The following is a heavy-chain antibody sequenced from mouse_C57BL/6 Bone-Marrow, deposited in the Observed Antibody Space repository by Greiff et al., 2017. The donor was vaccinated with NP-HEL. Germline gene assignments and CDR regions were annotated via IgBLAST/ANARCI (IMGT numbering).Heavy chain of an antibody. CDR3: TNYAWFAF. J-gene: IGHJ3*01. D-gene: IGHD1-1*01. CDR1: GFNIKDDY. CDR2: IDPENGDT. V-gene: IGHV14-4*01. Sequence: EVKLMESGAELVRPGASVKLSCTASGFNIKDDYMHWVKQRPEQGLEWIGWIDPENGDTEYASKFQGKATITADTSSNTAYLQLSSLTSADTAVYYCTNYAWFAFWGPGTLVTVSA.